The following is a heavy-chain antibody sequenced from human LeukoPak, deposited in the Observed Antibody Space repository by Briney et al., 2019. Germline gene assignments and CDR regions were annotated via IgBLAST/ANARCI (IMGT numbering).Heavy chain of an antibody. CDR3: ARRSVTAKGRYYYDSSGYYGY. CDR1: GGSISSYY. V-gene: IGHV4-59*12. CDR2: IYYSGST. D-gene: IGHD3-22*01. Sequence: SETLSLTCTVSGGSISSYYWSWIRQPPGKGLEWIGYIYYSGSTNYNPSLKSRVTISVDTSKNQFSLKLSSVTAADTAVYYCARRSVTAKGRYYYDSSGYYGYWGQGTLVTVSS. J-gene: IGHJ4*02.